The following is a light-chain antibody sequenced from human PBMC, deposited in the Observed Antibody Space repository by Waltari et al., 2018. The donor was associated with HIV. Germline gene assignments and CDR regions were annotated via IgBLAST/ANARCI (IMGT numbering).Light chain of an antibody. J-gene: IGKJ5*01. CDR3: QLPSNTPPTIT. CDR2: EAS. Sequence: DIVLTQSPAHLSLSPGERATLPCRASQSDKSFSGWCKHKPGHAPRRLFYEASTRATGTPARFRGRGSGTDFTLTISGLEPENFAIYYCQLPSNTPPTITFGQGTRLGIK. V-gene: IGKV3-11*01. CDR1: QSDKSF.